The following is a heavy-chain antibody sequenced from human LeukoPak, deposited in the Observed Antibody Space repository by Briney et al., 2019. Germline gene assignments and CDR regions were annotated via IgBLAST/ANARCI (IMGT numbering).Heavy chain of an antibody. V-gene: IGHV1-24*01. CDR3: ATDRGYYGSGSYFYYYYGMDV. CDR1: GYTLTELS. CDR2: FDPEDGET. D-gene: IGHD3-10*01. J-gene: IGHJ6*02. Sequence: ASVKVSCKVSGYTLTELSMHWVRQAPGEGLEWMGGFDPEDGETIYAQKFQGRVTMTEDTSTDTAYMELSSLRSEDTAVYYCATDRGYYGSGSYFYYYYGMDVWGQGTTVTVSS.